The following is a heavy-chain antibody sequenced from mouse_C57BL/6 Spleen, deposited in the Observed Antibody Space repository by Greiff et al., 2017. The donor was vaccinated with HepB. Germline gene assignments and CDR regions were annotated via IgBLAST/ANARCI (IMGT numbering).Heavy chain of an antibody. Sequence: QVQLKQPGAELVRPGSSVKLSCKASGYTFTSYWMDWVKQRPGQGLEWIGNIYPSDSETHYNQKFKDKATLTVDKSSSTAYMQLSSLTSEDSAVYYCARLTVGPAWFAYWGQGTLVTVSA. D-gene: IGHD4-1*01. J-gene: IGHJ3*01. V-gene: IGHV1-61*01. CDR1: GYTFTSYW. CDR3: ARLTVGPAWFAY. CDR2: IYPSDSET.